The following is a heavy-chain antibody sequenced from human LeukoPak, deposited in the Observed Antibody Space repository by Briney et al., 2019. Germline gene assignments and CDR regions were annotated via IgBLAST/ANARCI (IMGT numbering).Heavy chain of an antibody. Sequence: PGGSLRLSCAASGFAFSSYAMSWVRQAPGKGLEWVSGISSSGGTTNYADSVKGRFTISRDSSKKTLWLQMNSLRAEDTAVYYCAVRSYCSSTSCLARYFDYWGQGALVTVSS. CDR2: ISSSGGTT. D-gene: IGHD2-2*01. CDR3: AVRSYCSSTSCLARYFDY. CDR1: GFAFSSYA. V-gene: IGHV3-23*01. J-gene: IGHJ4*02.